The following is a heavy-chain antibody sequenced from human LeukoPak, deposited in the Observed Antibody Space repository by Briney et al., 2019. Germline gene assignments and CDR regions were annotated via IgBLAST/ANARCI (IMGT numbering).Heavy chain of an antibody. CDR3: ARVGGSYSNDY. Sequence: SETLSLTCTVSGGSISSYYWSWIRQPPGKVLEWVGYIYYSGSTNYNPSLKSRVTISVDTSKNQFSLKLSSVTAADTAVYYCARVGGSYSNDYWGQGTLVTVSS. V-gene: IGHV4-59*01. J-gene: IGHJ4*02. CDR1: GGSISSYY. D-gene: IGHD1-26*01. CDR2: IYYSGST.